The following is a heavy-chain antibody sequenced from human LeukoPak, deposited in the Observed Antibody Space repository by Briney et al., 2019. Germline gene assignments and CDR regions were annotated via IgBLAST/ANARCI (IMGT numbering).Heavy chain of an antibody. CDR2: IIPILGIA. CDR3: ATDPFEWLHPTGNYYFDY. J-gene: IGHJ4*02. V-gene: IGHV1-69*04. D-gene: IGHD5-24*01. Sequence: SVKVSCKASGGTFSSYAISWVRQAPGQGLEWMGRIIPILGIANYAQKFQGRVTITADKSTSTAYMELSSLRSEDTAVYYCATDPFEWLHPTGNYYFDYWGRGTLVIVSS. CDR1: GGTFSSYA.